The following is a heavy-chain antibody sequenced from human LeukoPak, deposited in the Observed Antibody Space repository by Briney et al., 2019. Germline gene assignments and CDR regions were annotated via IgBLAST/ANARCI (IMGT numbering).Heavy chain of an antibody. CDR2: MNPNSGNT. D-gene: IGHD2-2*01. Sequence: ASVKVSCKXSGYTFTSYDINWVRQATGQGLEWMGRMNPNSGNTGYAQKFQGRVTMTRNTSISTAYMELSSLRSEDTAVYYCARRGGGSSTNSYYYYYMDVWGKGTTVTVSS. J-gene: IGHJ6*03. V-gene: IGHV1-8*01. CDR3: ARRGGGSSTNSYYYYYMDV. CDR1: GYTFTSYD.